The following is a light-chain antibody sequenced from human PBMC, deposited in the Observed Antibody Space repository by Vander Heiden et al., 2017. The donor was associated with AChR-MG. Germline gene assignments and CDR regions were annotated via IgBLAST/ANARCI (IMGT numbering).Light chain of an antibody. Sequence: QSVLTQPPSASGTPGQRVTISCSGRSSNIGSNYVYWYQQLPGTAPKLLIYRNNQRPSGVPDRLSGSKSDTSASLAISRLRSEDEADYYCAAWDDSLSVVVFGGGTKLTVL. CDR3: AAWDDSLSVVV. CDR1: SSNIGSNY. V-gene: IGLV1-47*01. CDR2: RNN. J-gene: IGLJ3*02.